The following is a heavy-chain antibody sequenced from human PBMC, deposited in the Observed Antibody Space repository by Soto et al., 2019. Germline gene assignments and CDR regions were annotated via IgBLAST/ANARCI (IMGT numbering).Heavy chain of an antibody. D-gene: IGHD6-19*01. J-gene: IGHJ4*02. CDR1: GYTFTSYY. CDR2: INPSGGST. Sequence: QVQLVQSGAEVKKPGASVKVSCKASGYTFTSYYMHWVRQAPGQGLEWMGIINPSGGSTSYAQKFQGKVTMTRETSTSTVEMELGRLRSEDTAVYYCARASIAVAGLGDYWGQGTLVTVSS. CDR3: ARASIAVAGLGDY. V-gene: IGHV1-46*01.